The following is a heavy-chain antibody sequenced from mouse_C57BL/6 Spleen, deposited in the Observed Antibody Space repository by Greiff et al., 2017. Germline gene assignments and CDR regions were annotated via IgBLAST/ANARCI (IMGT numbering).Heavy chain of an antibody. CDR3: ARCDYGNYVDWFAY. CDR2: INPSNGGT. D-gene: IGHD2-1*01. J-gene: IGHJ3*01. Sequence: QVQLQQPGTELVKPGASVKLSCKASGYTFTSYWMHWVKQRPGQGLEWIGNINPSNGGTNYNEKFKSKATLTVDKSASTAYMQLSSLTSEDSAVYYCARCDYGNYVDWFAYWGQGTLVTVSA. V-gene: IGHV1-53*01. CDR1: GYTFTSYW.